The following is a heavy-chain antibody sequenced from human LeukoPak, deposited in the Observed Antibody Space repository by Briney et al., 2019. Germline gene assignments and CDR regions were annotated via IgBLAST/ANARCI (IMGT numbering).Heavy chain of an antibody. V-gene: IGHV6-1*01. CDR3: ARGGIAVAGNNWFDP. Sequence: SQTLSLTCAISGDSVSSNSAAWNWIRQSPSRGLEWLGRTYYRSKWYNDYAVSVKSRITINPDTPKNQFSLQLNSVTPEDTAVYYCARGGIAVAGNNWFDPWGQGTLVTVSS. J-gene: IGHJ5*02. CDR1: GDSVSSNSAA. CDR2: TYYRSKWYN. D-gene: IGHD6-19*01.